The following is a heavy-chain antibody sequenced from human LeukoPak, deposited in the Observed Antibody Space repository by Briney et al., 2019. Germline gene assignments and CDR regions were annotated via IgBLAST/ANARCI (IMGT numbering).Heavy chain of an antibody. J-gene: IGHJ4*02. CDR3: ARPAVNYDILTGFDY. V-gene: IGHV3-30-3*01. CDR2: ISYDGSNK. D-gene: IGHD3-9*01. Sequence: GGSLRLSCAASGFTFSSYAMHWVRQAPGKGLEWVAVISYDGSNKYYADSVKGRFTISRDNSKNTLYLRMNSLRAEDTAVYYCARPAVNYDILTGFDYWGQGTLVTVSS. CDR1: GFTFSSYA.